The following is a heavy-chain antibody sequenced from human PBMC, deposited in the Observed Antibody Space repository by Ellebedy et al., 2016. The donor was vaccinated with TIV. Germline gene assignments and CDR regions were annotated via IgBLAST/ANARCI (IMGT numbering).Heavy chain of an antibody. CDR3: TRDDRFSGTWYSAYFQY. D-gene: IGHD1-26*01. V-gene: IGHV1-18*01. CDR1: GYTLSNYG. CDR2: VNTHKGNT. Sequence: ASVKVSCXASGYTLSNYGISWVRLGPGQGLEWMGWVNTHKGNTNYAPKFRGRLSMTIDTSTSTAYMELRSLGSDDTAVYYCTRDDRFSGTWYSAYFQYWGQGTLVTVSS. J-gene: IGHJ1*01.